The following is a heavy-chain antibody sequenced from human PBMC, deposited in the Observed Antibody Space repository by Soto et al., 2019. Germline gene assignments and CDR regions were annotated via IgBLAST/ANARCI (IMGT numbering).Heavy chain of an antibody. CDR3: ARVEGSWTIFGLVISRWFHP. D-gene: IGHD3-3*01. CDR1: GYTFNGYY. CDR2: INPNSGGT. V-gene: IGHV1-2*02. J-gene: IGHJ5*02. Sequence: ASVKASCQASGYTFNGYYMNWVRQAPGQGLEWMGWINPNSGGTNYAQKFQGRVTMTRDTASSTAYMELSRLRSDDTAVYYCARVEGSWTIFGLVISRWFHPWGQGSLVSFSS.